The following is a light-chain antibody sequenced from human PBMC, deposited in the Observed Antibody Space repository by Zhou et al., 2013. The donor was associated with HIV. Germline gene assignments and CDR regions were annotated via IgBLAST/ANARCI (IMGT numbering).Light chain of an antibody. CDR2: AAS. CDR1: QDIGSY. CDR3: QQYYSYPYT. J-gene: IGKJ2*01. V-gene: IGKV1-8*01. Sequence: AIRITQSPSSLSASTGDRVTITCRASQDIGSYLAWYQQKPGQAPTVVIYAASTLQSGVPVRFSAGGSGTDFTLTLNGLQSEDFATFYCQQYYSYPYTFGQGTNLHIK.